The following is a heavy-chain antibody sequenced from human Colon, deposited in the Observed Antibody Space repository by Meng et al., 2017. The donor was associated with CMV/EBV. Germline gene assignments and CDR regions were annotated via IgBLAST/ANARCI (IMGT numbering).Heavy chain of an antibody. V-gene: IGHV2-5*02. Sequence: QYPLKESCPTPVKPTQTLTLTCPFSGFSLSTIGMGVGWIRQPPGKALEWLGVIYWDDDKRYSPSLKSRLTITKDTSKNQVVLTMTNLDPLDTATYYCAHRPYGSGSYFFDYWGQGTLVTVSS. D-gene: IGHD3-10*01. J-gene: IGHJ4*02. CDR1: GFSLSTIGMG. CDR2: IYWDDDK. CDR3: AHRPYGSGSYFFDY.